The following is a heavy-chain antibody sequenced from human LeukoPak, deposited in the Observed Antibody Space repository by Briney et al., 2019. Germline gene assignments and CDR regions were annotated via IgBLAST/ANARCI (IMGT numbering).Heavy chain of an antibody. D-gene: IGHD5-12*01. Sequence: SETLSLTCTVSGGSVSAYSWNWIRQPAGKGLEWIGRIYTSGSTNHNPSLKSRVTMSVATSKNQFSLRLSSVTAADTAVYYCARDSGYSGYVGGPFDYWGQGTLVTVSS. V-gene: IGHV4-4*07. J-gene: IGHJ4*02. CDR3: ARDSGYSGYVGGPFDY. CDR1: GGSVSAYS. CDR2: IYTSGST.